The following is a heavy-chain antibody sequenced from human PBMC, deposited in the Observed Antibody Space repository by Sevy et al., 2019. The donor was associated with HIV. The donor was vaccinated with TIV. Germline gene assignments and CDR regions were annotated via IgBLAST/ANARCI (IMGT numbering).Heavy chain of an antibody. CDR3: ARGWYYDY. D-gene: IGHD2-15*01. J-gene: IGHJ4*01. Sequence: GGSLRLSCAASGFTFTNYWMNWVRQAPGKGLECVANIKQDGSDKHYVDSVEGRFTISRDNAKGSVYLQMNSLRAEDTAVYYCARGWYYDYWGHGTLVTVSS. CDR1: GFTFTNYW. V-gene: IGHV3-7*01. CDR2: IKQDGSDK.